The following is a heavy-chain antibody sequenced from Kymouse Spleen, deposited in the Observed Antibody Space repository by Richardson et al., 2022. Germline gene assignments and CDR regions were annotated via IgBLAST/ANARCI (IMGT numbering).Heavy chain of an antibody. CDR3: TTADGGNSGFDY. CDR1: GFTFSNAW. D-gene: IGHD4-23*01. J-gene: IGHJ4*02. Sequence: EVQLVESGGGLVKPGGSLRLSCAASGFTFSNAWMSWVRQAPGKGLEWVGRIKSKTDGGTTDYAAPVKGRFTISRDDSKNTLYLQMNSLKTEDTAVYYCTTADGGNSGFDYWGQGTLVTVSS. CDR2: IKSKTDGGTT. V-gene: IGHV3-15*01.